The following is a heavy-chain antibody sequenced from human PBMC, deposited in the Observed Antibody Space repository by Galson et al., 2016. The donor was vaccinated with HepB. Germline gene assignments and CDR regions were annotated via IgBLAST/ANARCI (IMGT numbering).Heavy chain of an antibody. J-gene: IGHJ4*02. CDR3: VRFQRREPDNY. V-gene: IGHV3-7*03. Sequence: SLRLSCAASGFTFSMYWMSWVRQAPGKGLEWVANIKQGGSEKYYVESVRGRFTISRDNAKNSLFLQMNSLRAEDTAVYYCVRFQRREPDNYWGQGTLVTVSS. CDR2: IKQGGSEK. CDR1: GFTFSMYW. D-gene: IGHD1-26*01.